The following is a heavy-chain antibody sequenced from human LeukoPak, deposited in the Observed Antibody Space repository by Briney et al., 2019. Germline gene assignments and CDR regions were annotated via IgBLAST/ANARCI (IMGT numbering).Heavy chain of an antibody. CDR3: ARAMIDYYYYYYMDV. CDR1: GYTFTGYY. V-gene: IGHV1-2*02. J-gene: IGHJ6*03. CDR2: INPNSGGT. D-gene: IGHD3-22*01. Sequence: GASVKVSCKASGYTFTGYYMHWVRQAPGQGLEWMGWINPNSGGTNYAQKFQGRVTMTTDTSTSTAYMELRSLRSDDTAVYYCARAMIDYYYYYYMDVWGKGTTVTVSS.